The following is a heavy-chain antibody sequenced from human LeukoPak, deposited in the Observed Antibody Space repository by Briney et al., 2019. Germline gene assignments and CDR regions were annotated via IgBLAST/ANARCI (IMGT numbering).Heavy chain of an antibody. V-gene: IGHV4-30-2*01. Sequence: SETLSLTCTVSGGSISSGGYYWSWIRQPPGKGLEWIGHIYHSGSTYYNPSLKSRVTISVDRSKNQFSLKLNSVTAADTAVYYCARGGLYYDILTGFDSWGQGTLVTVSS. J-gene: IGHJ4*02. D-gene: IGHD3-9*01. CDR3: ARGGLYYDILTGFDS. CDR2: IYHSGST. CDR1: GGSISSGGYY.